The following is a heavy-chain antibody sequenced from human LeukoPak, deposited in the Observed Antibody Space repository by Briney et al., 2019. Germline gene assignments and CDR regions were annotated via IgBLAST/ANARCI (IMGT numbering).Heavy chain of an antibody. V-gene: IGHV4-39*07. CDR1: GGSISSSSYY. CDR3: ARGLGDGFFWFDP. Sequence: SETLSLTCTVSGGSISSSSYYWGWIRQPPGKGLEWIGSIYHSGSTYYNPSLKSRVTISVDTSKNQFSLKLSSVTAADTAVYYCARGLGDGFFWFDPWGQGTLVTVSS. J-gene: IGHJ5*02. CDR2: IYHSGST. D-gene: IGHD5-24*01.